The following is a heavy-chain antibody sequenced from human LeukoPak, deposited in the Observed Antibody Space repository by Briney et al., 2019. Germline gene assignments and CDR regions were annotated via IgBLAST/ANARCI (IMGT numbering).Heavy chain of an antibody. J-gene: IGHJ3*02. CDR2: ISSSSTTI. Sequence: PGGSLRLSCAASGFTFSTYSMNWVCRAPGKGLEWVSYISSSSTTIYFADSVKGRFTISRDNAKNSLYLQMNSLRAEDTAVYHCARRSYSHDAFDIWGQGTMVTVSS. CDR3: ARRSYSHDAFDI. V-gene: IGHV3-48*01. D-gene: IGHD2-21*01. CDR1: GFTFSTYS.